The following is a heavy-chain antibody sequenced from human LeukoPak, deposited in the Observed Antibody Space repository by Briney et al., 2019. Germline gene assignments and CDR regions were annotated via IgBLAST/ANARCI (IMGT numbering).Heavy chain of an antibody. CDR3: ARDRRGSGYDFWYYGMDV. D-gene: IGHD5-12*01. V-gene: IGHV1-69*13. CDR2: IIPIFGTA. CDR1: GYTFTSYG. Sequence: ASVKVSCKTSGYTFTSYGISWVRQAPGQGLEWMGGIIPIFGTANYAQKFQGRVTITADESTSTAYMELSSLRSEDTAVYYCARDRRGSGYDFWYYGMDVWGQGTTVTVSS. J-gene: IGHJ6*02.